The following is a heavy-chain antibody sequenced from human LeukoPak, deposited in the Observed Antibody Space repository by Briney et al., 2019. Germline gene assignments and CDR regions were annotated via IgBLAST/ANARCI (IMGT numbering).Heavy chain of an antibody. CDR1: GGTFSSYA. CDR3: ARDPYCGGDCYSYYYYYGMDV. CDR2: IIPTLGIA. V-gene: IGHV1-69*04. D-gene: IGHD2-21*02. Sequence: ASVKVSCKASGGTFSSYAISWVRPAPGQGLEWIGRIIPTLGIANYAQRFQGRVTITADKSTSTAYMELSSLRSEDTAVYYCARDPYCGGDCYSYYYYYGMDVWGQGTTVTVSS. J-gene: IGHJ6*02.